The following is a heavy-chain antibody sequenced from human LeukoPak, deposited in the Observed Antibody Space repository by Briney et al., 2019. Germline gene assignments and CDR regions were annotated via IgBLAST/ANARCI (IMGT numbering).Heavy chain of an antibody. CDR3: ARGRLYYYYYMDV. Sequence: GRSLRLSCAASGFTVSSNYMSWVRQAPGKGLEWVSVIYSGGSTYYADSVKGRFTISRDNSKNTLYLQMNSLRAEDTAVYYCARGRLYYYYYMDVWGKGTTVTVSS. CDR2: IYSGGST. V-gene: IGHV3-53*01. J-gene: IGHJ6*03. D-gene: IGHD3-16*01. CDR1: GFTVSSNY.